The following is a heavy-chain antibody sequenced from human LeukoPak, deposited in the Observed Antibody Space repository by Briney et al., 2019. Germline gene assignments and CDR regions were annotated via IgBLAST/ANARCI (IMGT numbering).Heavy chain of an antibody. CDR1: GSTFNNNV. J-gene: IGHJ4*02. V-gene: IGHV3-23*01. Sequence: GESLKISCAASGSTFNNNVINWVRQALPQGLEWGSAVSGSGGSTYYAASVKGRVTISRDTSKKTVSLQLNSLGAADTAVYYCSKDYGGGWLYYFDYWGQGTLVTVSS. CDR3: SKDYGGGWLYYFDY. CDR2: VSGSGGST. D-gene: IGHD5-12*01.